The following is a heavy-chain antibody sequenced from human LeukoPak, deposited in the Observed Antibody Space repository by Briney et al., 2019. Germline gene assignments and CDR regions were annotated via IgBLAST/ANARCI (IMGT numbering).Heavy chain of an antibody. CDR3: ARVYSFGPGSQEYSYGLDV. CDR1: GYTFTSYG. CDR2: IIPVLGIA. V-gene: IGHV1-69*10. Sequence: SVKVSCKASGYTFTSYGISWVRQAPGQGLEWVGRIIPVLGIADYAQIFKGRVTITADKSTSIAYMEMTRLRSEDTAMYYCARVYSFGPGSQEYSYGLDVWGQGTTVIVS. J-gene: IGHJ6*02. D-gene: IGHD5-12*01.